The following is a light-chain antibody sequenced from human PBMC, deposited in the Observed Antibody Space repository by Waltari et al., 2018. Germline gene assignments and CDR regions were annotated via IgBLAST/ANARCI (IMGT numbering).Light chain of an antibody. J-gene: IGKJ4*01. CDR1: QSVSST. V-gene: IGKV3D-15*01. CDR2: GAS. CDR3: QQYYEWPLT. Sequence: ELVLTQSPGTLSLSPGERATLSCRASQSVSSTFAWYQQKPGQPPRLLIYGASTRATATPARFSGSGSGTEFTLAISSLQSEDFAVYYCQQYYEWPLTFGGGTKVEIK.